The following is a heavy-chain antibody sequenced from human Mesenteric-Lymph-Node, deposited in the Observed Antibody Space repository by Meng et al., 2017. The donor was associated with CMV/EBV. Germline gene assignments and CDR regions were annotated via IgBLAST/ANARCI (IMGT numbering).Heavy chain of an antibody. J-gene: IGHJ6*02. D-gene: IGHD2-21*01. CDR2: ISSSSSTI. CDR1: GFTFSSYS. V-gene: IGHV3-48*04. CDR3: ARDPHCGGDCYPPGMDV. Sequence: LSLTCAASGFTFSSYSMNWVRQAPGKGLEWVSYISSSSSTIYYADSVKGRFTIPRDNAKNSLYLQMNSLRAEDTAVYYCARDPHCGGDCYPPGMDVWGQGTTVTVSS.